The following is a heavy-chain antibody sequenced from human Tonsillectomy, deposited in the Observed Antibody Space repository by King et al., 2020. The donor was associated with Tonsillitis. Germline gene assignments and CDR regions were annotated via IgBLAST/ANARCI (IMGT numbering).Heavy chain of an antibody. CDR3: ARGVGIVTPGWFDP. D-gene: IGHD3-3*01. CDR1: GASFSRNF. Sequence: QLQESGPGLVKPSETLSLTCTVSGASFSRNFWSWIRQPPGKGLDWIGYISYSGSTNYNPSLKSRVTISVDTSKNQFSLKLTSVTAADTAVYYCARGVGIVTPGWFDPWGQGTLVTVSS. V-gene: IGHV4-59*01. J-gene: IGHJ5*02. CDR2: ISYSGST.